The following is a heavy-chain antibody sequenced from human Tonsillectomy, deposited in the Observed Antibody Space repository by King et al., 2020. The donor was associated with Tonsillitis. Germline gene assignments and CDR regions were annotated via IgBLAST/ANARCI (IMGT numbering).Heavy chain of an antibody. CDR3: AGEWRSIAVAGARMDF. CDR2: INQSGST. Sequence: VQLQQWGAGLLKPSETLSLTCAVYGGSFSGYYWSWIRQPTGKGLEWIGEINQSGSTKYNPSLKSRVTISVDTSKNQFALELSSVTAADTAVYYRAGEWRSIAVAGARMDFWGQGTTVTVS. J-gene: IGHJ6*02. CDR1: GGSFSGYY. V-gene: IGHV4-34*01. D-gene: IGHD6-19*01.